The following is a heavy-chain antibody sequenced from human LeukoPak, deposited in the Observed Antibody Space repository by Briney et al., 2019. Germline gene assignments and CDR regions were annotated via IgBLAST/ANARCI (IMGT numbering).Heavy chain of an antibody. D-gene: IGHD5-18*01. CDR1: GFTFSSYA. CDR2: ISYDGSNK. V-gene: IGHV3-30-3*01. CDR3: ARDLVNWGYSFYYYGMDV. Sequence: GRSLRLSCAASGFTFSSYAMHWVRQAPGKGLEWVAVISYDGSNKYCADSVKGRFTISRDNSKNTLYLQMNSLRAEDTAVYYCARDLVNWGYSFYYYGMDVWGQGTTVTVSS. J-gene: IGHJ6*02.